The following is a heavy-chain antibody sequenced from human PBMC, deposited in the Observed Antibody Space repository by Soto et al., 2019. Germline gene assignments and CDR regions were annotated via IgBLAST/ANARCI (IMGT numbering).Heavy chain of an antibody. CDR3: AKDPSYGDYAY. J-gene: IGHJ4*02. V-gene: IGHV3-23*01. Sequence: EVQLLESGGGLVQPGGSLRLSCAASGFTFSSYAMSWVRQAPGKGLEWVSASRGTGGSTYYADSVKGRFTISRDNSKNTLYLQMNSLRAEDTAVYYCAKDPSYGDYAYWGQGTPVAVS. CDR2: SRGTGGST. CDR1: GFTFSSYA. D-gene: IGHD4-17*01.